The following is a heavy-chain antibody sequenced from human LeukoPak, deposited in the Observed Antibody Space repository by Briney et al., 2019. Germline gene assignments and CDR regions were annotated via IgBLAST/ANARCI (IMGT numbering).Heavy chain of an antibody. CDR3: TRSRGSYSYYFDY. V-gene: IGHV3-49*03. CDR2: IRSKAYGGTT. CDR1: GFTFGDYA. D-gene: IGHD1-26*01. Sequence: GGSLRLSCTASGFTFGDYAMSWFRQAPGKGLEWVGFIRSKAYGGTTEYAASVKGRFTISRDDSKSIAYLQMSSLKTEDTAVYYCTRSRGSYSYYFDYWGQGTLVTVSS. J-gene: IGHJ4*02.